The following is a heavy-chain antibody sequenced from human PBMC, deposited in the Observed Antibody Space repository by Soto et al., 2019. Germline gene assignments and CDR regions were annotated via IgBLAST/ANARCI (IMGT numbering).Heavy chain of an antibody. J-gene: IGHJ5*02. V-gene: IGHV1-18*01. CDR1: RYTLTHYG. CDR3: ARGVGSGSYYNQYNWFDP. Sequence: ASVKVSCKGSRYTLTHYGISWVRQAPGQRFEWMGWINVYNGNTKYAQKVQGRVTMTTDTSTSTAYMELRSLRSDDTAVYYCARGVGSGSYYNQYNWFDPWGQGTLVTV. D-gene: IGHD3-10*01. CDR2: INVYNGNT.